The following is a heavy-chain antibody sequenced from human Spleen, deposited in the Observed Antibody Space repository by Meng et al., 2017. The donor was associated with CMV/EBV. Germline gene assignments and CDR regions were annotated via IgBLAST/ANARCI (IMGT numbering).Heavy chain of an antibody. Sequence: SETLSLTCTVSGGSISSYYWSWIRQPPGKGLEWIGHMYHSGSTNYNPSLKSRVTISVDTSKNQFSLKLSSVTAADTAVYYCARVWPATTVTSTGYNWFDPWGQGTLVTVSS. V-gene: IGHV4-59*01. CDR2: MYHSGST. CDR3: ARVWPATTVTSTGYNWFDP. CDR1: GGSISSYY. J-gene: IGHJ5*02. D-gene: IGHD4-11*01.